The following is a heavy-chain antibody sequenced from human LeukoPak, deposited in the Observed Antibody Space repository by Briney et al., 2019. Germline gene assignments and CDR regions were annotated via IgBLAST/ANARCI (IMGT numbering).Heavy chain of an antibody. CDR2: IYSDGST. CDR3: ARDRGFYDSSPPD. Sequence: GGSLRLSCAASGFTVGSNYMSWVRQAPGKGLEWVSVIYSDGSTYYADSVKGRFTISRDNSKNTLYLQMSSLRAEDTAVYYCARDRGFYDSSPPDWGQGTLVTVSS. CDR1: GFTVGSNY. J-gene: IGHJ4*02. V-gene: IGHV3-53*01. D-gene: IGHD3-22*01.